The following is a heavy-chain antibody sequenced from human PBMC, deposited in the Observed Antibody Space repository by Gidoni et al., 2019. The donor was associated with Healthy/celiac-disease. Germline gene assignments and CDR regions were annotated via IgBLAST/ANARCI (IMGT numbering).Heavy chain of an antibody. Sequence: VQLVESGGGLVQPGGSLRLSCAASGFTFSSYAMSWVRQAPGKGLEWVSAISGSGGSTYYADSVKGRLNISRDNSKNTLYLQMNSLRAEDTAVYYCAKYYYDSSGSDDAFDIWGQGTMVTVSS. CDR3: AKYYYDSSGSDDAFDI. CDR2: ISGSGGST. CDR1: GFTFSSYA. D-gene: IGHD3-22*01. J-gene: IGHJ3*02. V-gene: IGHV3-23*04.